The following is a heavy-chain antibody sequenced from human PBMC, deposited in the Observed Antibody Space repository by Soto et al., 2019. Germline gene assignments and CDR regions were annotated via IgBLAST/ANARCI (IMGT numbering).Heavy chain of an antibody. CDR2: INHSGST. D-gene: IGHD3-3*01. Sequence: SETLSLTCAVYGGSFSGYYWSWIRQPPGKGLEWIGEINHSGSTNHNPSLKSRVTISVDTSKNQFSLKLSSVTAADTAVYYCGRAPLYDFWSGYYSRYYGMDVWGQGTTVTVSS. CDR1: GGSFSGYY. J-gene: IGHJ6*02. CDR3: GRAPLYDFWSGYYSRYYGMDV. V-gene: IGHV4-34*01.